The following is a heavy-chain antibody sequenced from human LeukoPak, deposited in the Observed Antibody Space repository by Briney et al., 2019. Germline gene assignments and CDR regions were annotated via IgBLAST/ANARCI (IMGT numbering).Heavy chain of an antibody. V-gene: IGHV4-34*01. D-gene: IGHD2-15*01. CDR1: IDSFSNYH. Sequence: SETLSLTCAVYIDSFSNYHWNWIRQTPSKGLEWIGEVNEVGGTNINPCLRNRVILSVDTSKNQFSLKLSSVTAADTAVYYCARLSSKDRPRYCSGGSCYRPHYYMDVWGKGTTVTISS. CDR2: VNEVGGT. J-gene: IGHJ6*03. CDR3: ARLSSKDRPRYCSGGSCYRPHYYMDV.